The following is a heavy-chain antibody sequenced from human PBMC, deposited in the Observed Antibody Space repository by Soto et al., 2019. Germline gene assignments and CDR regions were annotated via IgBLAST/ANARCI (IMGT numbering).Heavy chain of an antibody. CDR1: GFNFSSYG. CDR3: TRRGFLEWSPDRYYHMDV. J-gene: IGHJ6*03. V-gene: IGHV3-33*01. D-gene: IGHD3-3*01. Sequence: GGSLRLSCAASGFNFSSYGMHWVRQAPGKGLEWVAVIWSDGSNKYYADSVKGRFTISRDNPKNTLYLQMNSLRAEDTAIYFCTRRGFLEWSPDRYYHMDVWGKGATVTVSS. CDR2: IWSDGSNK.